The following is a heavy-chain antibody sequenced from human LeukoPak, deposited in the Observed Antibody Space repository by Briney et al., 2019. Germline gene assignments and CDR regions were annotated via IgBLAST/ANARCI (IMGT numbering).Heavy chain of an antibody. V-gene: IGHV3-11*05. J-gene: IGHJ3*02. CDR2: VRRGSDYK. CDR3: ARELGVSRAFDI. Sequence: PGGSLRLSCVGSGFNLNDYYMAWIRQTPGKGLQRVSYVRRGSDYKVYADSVRGRFTISRDNGKNSLFLQMNSVTAEDTAIYYCARELGVSRAFDIWGQGTMVTVSS. D-gene: IGHD3-16*02. CDR1: GFNLNDYY.